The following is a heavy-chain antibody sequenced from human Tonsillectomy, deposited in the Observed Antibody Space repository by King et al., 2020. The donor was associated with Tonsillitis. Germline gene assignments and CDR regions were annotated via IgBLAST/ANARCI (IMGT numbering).Heavy chain of an antibody. CDR3: ARDLDGMDV. Sequence: QLVQSGAEVKKPGSSVKVSCKVSGGTFTTYAINWVRQAPGQGLEWMGDIIPIFGRENSAQKFQGRVTVTADESTSTAYMELNRLRSEDTAVYYCARDLDGMDVWGQGTTVTVSS. V-gene: IGHV1-69*01. CDR2: IIPIFGRE. J-gene: IGHJ6*02. CDR1: GGTFTTYA.